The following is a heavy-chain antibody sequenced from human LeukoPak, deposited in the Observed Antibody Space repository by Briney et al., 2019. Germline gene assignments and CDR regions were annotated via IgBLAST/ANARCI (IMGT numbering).Heavy chain of an antibody. CDR3: ARDSRYDSSGYIDY. V-gene: IGHV3-7*01. CDR1: GFTFSSYW. Sequence: GGSLRLSCAASGFTFSSYWMSWVRQAPGKGLEWVANIKEDGSEKHYVDSVKGRFTISRDNAKNSLYLQMNILRAEDTAVCYCARDSRYDSSGYIDYWGQGTLVTVSS. J-gene: IGHJ4*02. D-gene: IGHD3-22*01. CDR2: IKEDGSEK.